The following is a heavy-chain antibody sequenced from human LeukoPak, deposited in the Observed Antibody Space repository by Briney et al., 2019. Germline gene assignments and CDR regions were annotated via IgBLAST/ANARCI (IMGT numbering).Heavy chain of an antibody. CDR2: INHTGST. CDR3: ARGGDSSGYYEPFFDY. D-gene: IGHD3-22*01. J-gene: IGHJ4*02. CDR1: GGSFSGYY. V-gene: IGHV4-34*01. Sequence: SETLSLTCAVYGGSFSGYYWSWIRQSPGKGLEWIGEINHTGSTNYNPSLKSRPIISVDKSKNQFSLKLNSVTAADTAVYYCARGGDSSGYYEPFFDYWGQGTLVTVSS.